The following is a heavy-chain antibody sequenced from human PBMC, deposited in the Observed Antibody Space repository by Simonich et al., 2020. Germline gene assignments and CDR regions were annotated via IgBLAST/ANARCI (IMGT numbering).Heavy chain of an antibody. Sequence: EVQLVQSGAEVKKPGESLKISCKGSGYSFTSYWIGWVRRMPGKGLAWIGRLYPVAADTRYSPSFQGKVTISADKSISTAYLQWSSLKASDTAMYYCARQLNDFDIWGQGTMVTVSS. CDR1: GYSFTSYW. V-gene: IGHV5-51*01. CDR2: LYPVAADT. D-gene: IGHD1-1*01. CDR3: ARQLNDFDI. J-gene: IGHJ3*02.